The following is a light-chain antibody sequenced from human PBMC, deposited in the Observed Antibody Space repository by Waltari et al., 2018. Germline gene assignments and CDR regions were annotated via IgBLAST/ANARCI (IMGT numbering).Light chain of an antibody. V-gene: IGLV1-44*01. J-gene: IGLJ2*01. CDR3: GAWDDSLNGRV. CDR1: SSNIRNNN. CDR2: LTT. Sequence: QSVLTQPPSVSGTPGQSVTISCSGSSSNIRNNNVNWDQQFPGAAPTLLISLTTPRPSGVPDRCSGSKSGTSASLAISRLQAEDEADYCCGAWDDSLNGRVFGGGTKLTVL.